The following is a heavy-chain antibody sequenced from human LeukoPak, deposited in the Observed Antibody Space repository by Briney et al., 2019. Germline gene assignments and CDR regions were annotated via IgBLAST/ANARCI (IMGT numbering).Heavy chain of an antibody. CDR2: IRSKANSYAT. CDR3: TRQPYDFWSGYPYYYGMDV. Sequence: GGSLRLSCAASGFTFSGSAMHWVRQASGKGLEWVGRIRSKANSYATAYAASVKGRFTISRDDSKNTAYLQMNSLKTEDTAVYYCTRQPYDFWSGYPYYYGMDVWGQGTTVTVSS. D-gene: IGHD3-3*01. J-gene: IGHJ6*02. V-gene: IGHV3-73*01. CDR1: GFTFSGSA.